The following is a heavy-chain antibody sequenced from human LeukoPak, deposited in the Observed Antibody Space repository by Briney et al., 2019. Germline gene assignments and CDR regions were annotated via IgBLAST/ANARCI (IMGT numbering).Heavy chain of an antibody. CDR3: ATMNYGDDKYYYYYYMDV. Sequence: GGSLRPSCAASGFTFSSYGMSWVRQAPGKGLEWASAISGSGGSTYYADSVKGRFTISRDNAKNSLYLQMNSLRAEDTAVYYCATMNYGDDKYYYYYYMDVWGKGTTVTVSS. J-gene: IGHJ6*03. CDR2: ISGSGGST. CDR1: GFTFSSYG. V-gene: IGHV3-23*01. D-gene: IGHD4-17*01.